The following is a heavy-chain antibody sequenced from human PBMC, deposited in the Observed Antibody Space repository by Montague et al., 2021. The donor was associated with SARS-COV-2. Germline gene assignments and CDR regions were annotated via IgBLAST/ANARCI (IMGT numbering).Heavy chain of an antibody. CDR2: IYHSGST. D-gene: IGHD3-22*01. V-gene: IGHV4-38-2*02. CDR1: GFSISTGYY. Sequence: SETLSLTCTVSGFSISTGYYWGGIRQPPGKGLEWIGSIYHSGSTXYNPSFKSRVTISVDTSKNQFSLKLSSVTAADTAVYYCASSYDSTGHVGYWGQGTLVTVSS. J-gene: IGHJ4*02. CDR3: ASSYDSTGHVGY.